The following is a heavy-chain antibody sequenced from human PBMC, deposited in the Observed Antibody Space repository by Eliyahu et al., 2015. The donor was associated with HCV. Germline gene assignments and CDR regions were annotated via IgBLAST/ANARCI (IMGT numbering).Heavy chain of an antibody. Sequence: QVQLVQSGAEVKKPGASVKVSCKASGYTFTGYYMXWVRQAPGQGGLWGGGGTTNSGGTNYAQKFQGRVTMTRDTSISTAYMELSRLRSDDTAVYYCARGWVLLWFGSREPHWFDPWGQGTLVTVSS. V-gene: IGHV1-2*02. J-gene: IGHJ5*02. CDR2: GTTNSGGT. CDR1: GYTFTGYY. D-gene: IGHD3-10*01. CDR3: ARGWVLLWFGSREPHWFDP.